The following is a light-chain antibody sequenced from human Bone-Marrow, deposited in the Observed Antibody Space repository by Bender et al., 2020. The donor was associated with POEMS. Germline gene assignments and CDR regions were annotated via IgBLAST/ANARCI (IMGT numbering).Light chain of an antibody. Sequence: QSALTQPASVSGPPGQSITISCTGTSSDVGGYNYVSWYQQHPGKAPKLMTSDVINRPSGVSNRFSGSKSGNTASLTISGLQAEDEADYYCSSYTGSSTWVFGGGTKLTVL. CDR3: SSYTGSSTWV. V-gene: IGLV2-14*01. J-gene: IGLJ3*02. CDR1: SSDVGGYNY. CDR2: DVI.